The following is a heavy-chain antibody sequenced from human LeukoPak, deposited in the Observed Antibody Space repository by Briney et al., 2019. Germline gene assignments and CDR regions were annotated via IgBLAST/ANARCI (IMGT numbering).Heavy chain of an antibody. V-gene: IGHV3-23*01. D-gene: IGHD2-2*01. CDR1: GFTVNSYA. J-gene: IGHJ4*02. CDR2: FSGSGGST. Sequence: GGSLRLSCAASGFTVNSYAMTWVRQAPGKGLEWVSTFSGSGGSTHYADSVKGRFTISRDNSKNTLYLQMNSLRAEVTAVYYCAKSSLHRFDYWGQGTLVTVSS. CDR3: AKSSLHRFDY.